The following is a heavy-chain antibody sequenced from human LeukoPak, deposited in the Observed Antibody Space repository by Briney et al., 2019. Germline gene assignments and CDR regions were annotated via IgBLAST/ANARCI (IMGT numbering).Heavy chain of an antibody. V-gene: IGHV1-2*02. Sequence: ASVKVSCKASGYTVTGYYMHWVRQAPGQGLEWMGWINPNSGGTNYAQKFQGRVTMTRDTSISTAYMELSRLRSDDTAVYYCASSYCSSTSCYDTIDYWGQGTLVTVSS. D-gene: IGHD2-2*01. J-gene: IGHJ4*02. CDR3: ASSYCSSTSCYDTIDY. CDR1: GYTVTGYY. CDR2: INPNSGGT.